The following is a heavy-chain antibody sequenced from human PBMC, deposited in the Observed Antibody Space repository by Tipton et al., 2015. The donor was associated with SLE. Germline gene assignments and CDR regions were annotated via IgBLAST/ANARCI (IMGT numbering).Heavy chain of an antibody. D-gene: IGHD2-21*02. V-gene: IGHV3-30*03. CDR2: TSYDESYT. Sequence: RSLRLSCAASGLTFSSSIMNWVRQAPGKGLEWVAVTSYDESYTHYADSVKGRFTISRDNPNNRLYLQMNSLRAEDTAVYYCARDIPYGDILWGQGTLVTVSS. J-gene: IGHJ4*02. CDR3: ARDIPYGDIL. CDR1: GLTFSSSI.